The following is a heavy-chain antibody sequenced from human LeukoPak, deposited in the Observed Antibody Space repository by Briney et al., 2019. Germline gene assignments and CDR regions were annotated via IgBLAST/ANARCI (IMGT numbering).Heavy chain of an antibody. Sequence: PSETLSLTCAVYGGSFSGYYWSWIRQPPGKGLEWIGEINHSGSTNYNPSLKSRVTISVDTSKNQFSLKLSSVTAADTAVYYCARLSDGDYYDSSGYPTGYFDYWGQGTLVTVSS. CDR1: GGSFSGYY. D-gene: IGHD3-22*01. CDR3: ARLSDGDYYDSSGYPTGYFDY. V-gene: IGHV4-34*01. CDR2: INHSGST. J-gene: IGHJ4*02.